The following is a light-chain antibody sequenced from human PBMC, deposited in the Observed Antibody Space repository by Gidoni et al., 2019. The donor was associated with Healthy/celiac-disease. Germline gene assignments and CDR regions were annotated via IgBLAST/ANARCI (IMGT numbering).Light chain of an antibody. V-gene: IGLV1-47*01. CDR3: AAWDDSLSGPWV. CDR1: CSNIGSNY. J-gene: IGLJ3*02. CDR2: RNN. Sequence: QSVLTQPPSASGTPGQRVTISCSGSCSNIGSNYVYWYQQLPGTAPKLLIYRNNQRPSGVPDRFSGSKSGTSASLAISGLRSEDEADYYCAAWDDSLSGPWVFGGGTKLTVL.